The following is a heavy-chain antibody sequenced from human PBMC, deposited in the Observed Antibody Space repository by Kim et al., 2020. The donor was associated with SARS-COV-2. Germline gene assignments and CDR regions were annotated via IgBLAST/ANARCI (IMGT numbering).Heavy chain of an antibody. CDR2: ISGDGGST. CDR1: GFTFDDYA. CDR3: AKVRYYDSFLFDY. D-gene: IGHD3-22*01. J-gene: IGHJ4*02. V-gene: IGHV3-43*02. Sequence: GGPLRLSCAASGFTFDDYAMHWVRQAPGKGLEWVSLISGDGGSTYYADSMKGRFTISRDNSKNSLYLQMNSLRTEDTALYYCAKVRYYDSFLFDYWGQGTLVTVSS.